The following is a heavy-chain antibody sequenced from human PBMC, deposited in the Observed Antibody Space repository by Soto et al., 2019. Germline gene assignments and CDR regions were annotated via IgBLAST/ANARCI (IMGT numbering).Heavy chain of an antibody. D-gene: IGHD3-9*01. CDR1: GFTFSSYA. V-gene: IGHV3-23*01. Sequence: PGGSLRLSCAASGFTFSSYAMSWVRQAPGKGLEWVSAISGNGGSTYYEYSVKGRFTISRDNSKDTLYLQMSSLRAEDTAVYYCAKEALDDWHYWGQGTLVTVSS. J-gene: IGHJ4*02. CDR2: ISGNGGST. CDR3: AKEALDDWHY.